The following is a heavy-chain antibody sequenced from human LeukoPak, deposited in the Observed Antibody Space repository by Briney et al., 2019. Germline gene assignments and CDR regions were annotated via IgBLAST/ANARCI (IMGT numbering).Heavy chain of an antibody. V-gene: IGHV1-2*02. CDR3: ARRSGYDYYMDV. J-gene: IGHJ6*03. CDR2: INPNSGGT. CDR1: GYTFTGYY. Sequence: GASVKVSCKASGYTFTGYYMHWVRQAPGQGLEWTGWINPNSGGTNYAQKFQGRVTMTRDTSISTAYMELSRLRSDDTAVYYCARRSGYDYYMDVWGKGTTVTVSS. D-gene: IGHD3-3*01.